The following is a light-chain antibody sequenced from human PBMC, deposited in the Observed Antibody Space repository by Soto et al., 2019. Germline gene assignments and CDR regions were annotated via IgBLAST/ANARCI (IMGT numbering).Light chain of an antibody. V-gene: IGKV3-11*01. CDR2: DAS. Sequence: ILMTQSPPTLSLSPGESATLSCRASQSVSSYLAWYQQKPGQAPRLLIYDASNRATGIPARFSGSGSGTDFTLTISSLEPEDFAVYYCQQRSNWPPITFGQGTRLEIK. J-gene: IGKJ5*01. CDR1: QSVSSY. CDR3: QQRSNWPPIT.